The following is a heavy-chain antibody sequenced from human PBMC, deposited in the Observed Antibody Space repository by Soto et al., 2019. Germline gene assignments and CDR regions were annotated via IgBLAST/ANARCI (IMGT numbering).Heavy chain of an antibody. J-gene: IGHJ4*02. Sequence: QVQLVQSAAEVKKPGASVKVSCKASGYTFTNYGITWVRQAPGQGLEWMGWINTYNGNTNFVQKFQGRVTMTTDTATTTAYMELRSLRSDDTAVYYCARDLDLWGQGTLVTVSS. CDR3: ARDLDL. CDR2: INTYNGNT. V-gene: IGHV1-18*01. CDR1: GYTFTNYG.